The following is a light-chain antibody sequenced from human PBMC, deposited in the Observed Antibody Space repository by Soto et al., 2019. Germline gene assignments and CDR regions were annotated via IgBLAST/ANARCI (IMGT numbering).Light chain of an antibody. CDR3: QQRSNWPP. J-gene: IGKJ3*01. CDR1: QSVGSD. V-gene: IGKV3-11*01. CDR2: DAS. Sequence: EIVMTQSPATLSVSPGERATLSCRASQSVGSDLAWYQQKPGQAPRLLIYDASNRATGIPARFSGSGSGTDFTLTISSLEPEDFAVYYCQQRSNWPPLGPGTKVDIK.